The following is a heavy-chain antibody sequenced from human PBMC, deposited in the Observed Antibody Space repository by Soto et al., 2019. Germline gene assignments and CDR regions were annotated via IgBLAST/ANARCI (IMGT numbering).Heavy chain of an antibody. CDR3: ARGDATKIVVTTYYGMDV. V-gene: IGHV1-69*12. CDR1: GGSLSNYG. D-gene: IGHD4-17*01. CDR2: IIPVFGTA. Sequence: QVQLVQSGAEVKKPGSSVKVSCKASGGSLSNYGISWVRQAPGQGLEWMGGIIPVFGTANYAQKFQGRVTISADESTSIVYMAVTSLRSEDTDVYYCARGDATKIVVTTYYGMDVWGQGTTVTVSS. J-gene: IGHJ6*02.